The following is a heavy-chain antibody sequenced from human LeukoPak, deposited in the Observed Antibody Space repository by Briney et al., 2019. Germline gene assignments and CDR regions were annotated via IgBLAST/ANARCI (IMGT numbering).Heavy chain of an antibody. CDR1: GLTFSDYA. D-gene: IGHD1-26*01. Sequence: GGSLRLSCAASGLTFSDYAMSWVRQAPGEGLEWVSTISGSGIGTYYADSVKGRFTISRDNSKNTLYLQMNSLRAEDTAVFYCVKTLGPSATAAGDYWGQGILVTVSS. CDR2: ISGSGIGT. J-gene: IGHJ4*02. CDR3: VKTLGPSATAAGDY. V-gene: IGHV3-23*01.